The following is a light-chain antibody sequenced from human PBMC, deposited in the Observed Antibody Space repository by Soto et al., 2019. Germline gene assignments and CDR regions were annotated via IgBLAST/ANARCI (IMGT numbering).Light chain of an antibody. J-gene: IGLJ3*02. Sequence: QSALTQPPSASGTPGQRVTISCSGSSSNIGSNPVNWYQQLPGTAPKLLIYSNNQRPSGVPNRFSGSKSGTSASLAISGLQSGDEADYYCATWGDSLNGPVFGGGTKVTVL. V-gene: IGLV1-44*01. CDR2: SNN. CDR3: ATWGDSLNGPV. CDR1: SSNIGSNP.